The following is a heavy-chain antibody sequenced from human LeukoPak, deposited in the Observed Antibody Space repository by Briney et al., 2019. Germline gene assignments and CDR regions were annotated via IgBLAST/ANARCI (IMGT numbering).Heavy chain of an antibody. D-gene: IGHD6-19*01. CDR3: ARGHRSGWYEVTDFDY. CDR2: INPNSGGT. Sequence: GASVKVSCKASGYTFTGYYMHWVRQAPGQGLEWMGWINPNSGGTNYAQKFQGRVTMTRDTSTSTVYMELSSLRSEDTAVYYCARGHRSGWYEVTDFDYWGQGTLATVSS. V-gene: IGHV1-2*02. J-gene: IGHJ4*02. CDR1: GYTFTGYY.